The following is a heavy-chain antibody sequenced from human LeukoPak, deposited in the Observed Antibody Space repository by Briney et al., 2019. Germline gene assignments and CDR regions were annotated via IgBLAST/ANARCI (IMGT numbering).Heavy chain of an antibody. V-gene: IGHV3-73*01. CDR1: GFTFSGSG. CDR3: TSRDSTVTPTGYFQH. Sequence: GGSLRLSCAASGFTFSGSGMHWVRQASGKGLEWVGRIRSKANSYATAYAASVKGRFTISRDDSKNTAYLQVNSLKTEDTAVYYCTSRDSTVTPTGYFQHWGQGTLVTVSS. D-gene: IGHD4-17*01. J-gene: IGHJ1*01. CDR2: IRSKANSYAT.